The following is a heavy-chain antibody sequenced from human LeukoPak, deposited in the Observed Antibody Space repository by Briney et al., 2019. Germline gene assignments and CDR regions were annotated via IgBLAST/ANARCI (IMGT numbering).Heavy chain of an antibody. Sequence: SETLSLTCSVYGGSFSGHYWSWIRQPPGKGLQWIGEINHSGSADYNPSLKSRVTISVDTSKNQFSLKLSSVTAADSGVYYCAVWTGRSSFDYWGQGTLVTVSS. J-gene: IGHJ4*02. V-gene: IGHV4-34*01. CDR2: INHSGSA. CDR1: GGSFSGHY. CDR3: AVWTGRSSFDY. D-gene: IGHD3/OR15-3a*01.